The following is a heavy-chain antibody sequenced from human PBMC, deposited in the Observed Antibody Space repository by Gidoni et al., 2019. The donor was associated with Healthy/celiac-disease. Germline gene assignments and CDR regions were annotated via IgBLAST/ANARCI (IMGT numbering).Heavy chain of an antibody. V-gene: IGHV3-21*01. Sequence: EVQLVESGGGLVKPGGPLRLPCAASGFTFSSYSMNWVRQAPGKGLEWVSSISSSSSYIYYTDSVKGRFTISRDNAKNSLYLQMNSLRAEDTAVYYCATGADFMVRGGGAFDIWGQGTMVTVSS. CDR3: ATGADFMVRGGGAFDI. D-gene: IGHD3-10*01. J-gene: IGHJ3*02. CDR1: GFTFSSYS. CDR2: ISSSSSYI.